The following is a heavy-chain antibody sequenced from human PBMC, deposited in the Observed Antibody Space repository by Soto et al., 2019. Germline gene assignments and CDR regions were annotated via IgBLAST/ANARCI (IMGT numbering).Heavy chain of an antibody. D-gene: IGHD2-8*02. V-gene: IGHV3-11*01. CDR3: AXXXXXXXRSYAFNI. CDR2: ISSSGSSI. J-gene: IGHJ3*02. Sequence: QGQLVESGGGVVKPGGSLRLACAASGFTFSDFYMSWIRQAPGKGLEWVSYISSSGSSIYYADSVKGRFTISRDNXXXXXXXXXXXXXXXXXXXXYCAXXXXXXXRSYAFNIWGQGTLVTVSS. CDR1: GFTFSDFY.